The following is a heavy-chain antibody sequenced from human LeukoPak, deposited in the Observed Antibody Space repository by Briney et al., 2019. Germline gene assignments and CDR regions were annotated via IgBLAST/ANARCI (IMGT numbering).Heavy chain of an antibody. V-gene: IGHV3-74*01. CDR3: AKEPNLHYYGSGSYWGYFDY. Sequence: GESLRLSCEASGFIFSSSWMTWVRQAPGKGLVWVSRINSDGSSTSYADSVKGRFTISRDNAKNTLYLQMNSLRAEDTAVYYCAKEPNLHYYGSGSYWGYFDYWGQETLVTVSS. CDR2: INSDGSST. CDR1: GFIFSSSW. D-gene: IGHD3-10*01. J-gene: IGHJ4*02.